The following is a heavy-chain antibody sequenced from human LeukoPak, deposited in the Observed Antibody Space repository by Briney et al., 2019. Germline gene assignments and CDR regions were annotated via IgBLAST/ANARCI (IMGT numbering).Heavy chain of an antibody. V-gene: IGHV1-8*03. CDR1: GYTFTGYY. Sequence: ASVKVSCKASGYTFTGYYMHWVRQATGLGPEWMGWMNPSSGDTGYAQKFQGRVTFTRDTSTNTAYMELSSLTSEDTAVYYCATPTMRGPSYGYVRLLNWGQGSLVTVSS. CDR2: MNPSSGDT. J-gene: IGHJ4*02. D-gene: IGHD5-18*01. CDR3: ATPTMRGPSYGYVRLLN.